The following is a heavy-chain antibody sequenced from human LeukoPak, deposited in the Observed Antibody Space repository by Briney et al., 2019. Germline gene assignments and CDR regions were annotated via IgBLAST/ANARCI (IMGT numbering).Heavy chain of an antibody. CDR1: GYTFTSYD. V-gene: IGHV1-8*01. Sequence: ASVKVSRKASGYTFTSYDINWVRQATGQGLEWMGWMNPHSGNTGYAQKFQGRVAMTRNTSISTAYMDLSSLTSEDTAVYYCARDLEHCRNIICSNSAYWGQGTLVTVSS. CDR2: MNPHSGNT. CDR3: ARDLEHCRNIICSNSAY. D-gene: IGHD2-2*01. J-gene: IGHJ4*02.